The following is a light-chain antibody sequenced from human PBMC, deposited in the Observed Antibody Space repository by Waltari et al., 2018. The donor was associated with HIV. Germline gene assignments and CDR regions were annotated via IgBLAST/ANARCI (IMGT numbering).Light chain of an antibody. Sequence: LMTQSPDSLPVSLVERATLDCQSNQPVFYSSNKKNDLAWYQQRPGQPPKLLIYWASTRESGVPDRFSGSGSGTDFTLTISSLQAEDVAVYYCQQYFNAPLTFGGGTKVEIK. V-gene: IGKV4-1*01. CDR1: QPVFYSSNKKND. CDR2: WAS. CDR3: QQYFNAPLT. J-gene: IGKJ4*01.